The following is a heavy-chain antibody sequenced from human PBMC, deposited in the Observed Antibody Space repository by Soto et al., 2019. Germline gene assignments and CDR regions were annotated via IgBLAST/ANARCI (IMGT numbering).Heavy chain of an antibody. CDR1: GGTFSSYA. Sequence: QVQLVPSGAEVKKPGSSVKVSCKASGGTFSSYAISWVRQAPGQGLEWMGGIIPIFGTAHYAQKFQGRVTITADESTSTAYMELSSLRSEDTAVYYWAHMSYSSGWYLRNWFHPWGQGTLVTVSS. V-gene: IGHV1-69*01. CDR2: IIPIFGTA. CDR3: AHMSYSSGWYLRNWFHP. D-gene: IGHD6-19*01. J-gene: IGHJ5*02.